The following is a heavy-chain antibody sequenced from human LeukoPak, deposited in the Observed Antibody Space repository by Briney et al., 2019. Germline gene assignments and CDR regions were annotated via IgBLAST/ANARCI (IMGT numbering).Heavy chain of an antibody. CDR3: ARVGDGYNVQWPFDY. Sequence: GASVKVSCKASGYTFTTYGISWVRQAPGQGLEWMGWISTYSTNINYAQKFQDRVTMTTDTSTGTAYMEMKSLTSDDTAVYYCARVGDGYNVQWPFDYWGQGTLVTVSS. D-gene: IGHD5-24*01. CDR1: GYTFTTYG. J-gene: IGHJ4*02. V-gene: IGHV1-18*01. CDR2: ISTYSTNI.